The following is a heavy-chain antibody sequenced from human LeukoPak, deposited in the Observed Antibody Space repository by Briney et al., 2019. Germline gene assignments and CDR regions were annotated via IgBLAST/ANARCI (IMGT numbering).Heavy chain of an antibody. D-gene: IGHD6-19*01. CDR2: IPYDGSNK. V-gene: IGHV3-30*04. CDR1: GFTFSSYA. CDR3: ARPSSGWYAEYFQH. J-gene: IGHJ1*01. Sequence: PGRSLRLSCAASGFTFSSYAMHWVRQAPGKGLEWVAVIPYDGSNKYYADSVKGRFTISRDNSKNTLYLQMNSLRAEDTAVYYCARPSSGWYAEYFQHWGQGTLVTVSS.